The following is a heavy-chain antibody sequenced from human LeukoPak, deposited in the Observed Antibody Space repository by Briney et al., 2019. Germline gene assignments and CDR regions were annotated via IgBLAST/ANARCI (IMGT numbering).Heavy chain of an antibody. CDR3: TTEGAWNYFDY. CDR2: IESKTDGGTT. D-gene: IGHD1-1*01. J-gene: IGHJ4*02. Sequence: GGSLRLSCAASGFTFSNAWMSWVRQAPGKGLEWVGRIESKTDGGTTDYAAPVRGRFTISSDDSKNTLYLQMNSLKTEDTAVYYCTTEGAWNYFDYWGQGTLVTVSS. V-gene: IGHV3-15*04. CDR1: GFTFSNAW.